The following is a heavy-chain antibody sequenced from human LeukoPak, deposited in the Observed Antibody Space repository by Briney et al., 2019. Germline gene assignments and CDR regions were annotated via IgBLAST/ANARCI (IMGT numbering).Heavy chain of an antibody. CDR2: IWYDGSNK. CDR1: GFTFSSYG. D-gene: IGHD5-18*01. Sequence: GGSLRLSCAASGFTFSSYGMHWVRQAPGKGLEWVAVIWYDGSNKYYADSVKGRFTISRDNSKNTLYLQMNSLRAEDTAVYYCARVPPPAYGYGSRYYYYYMDVWGKGTTVTVS. V-gene: IGHV3-33*01. CDR3: ARVPPPAYGYGSRYYYYYMDV. J-gene: IGHJ6*03.